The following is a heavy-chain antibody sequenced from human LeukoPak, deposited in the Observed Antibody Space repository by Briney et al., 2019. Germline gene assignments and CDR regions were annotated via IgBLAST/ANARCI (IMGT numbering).Heavy chain of an antibody. CDR3: ARPPYYYDSSGQD. CDR1: GGSFSGYY. V-gene: IGHV4-34*01. D-gene: IGHD3-22*01. J-gene: IGHJ4*02. CDR2: INHSGST. Sequence: SETLSLTCAVYGGSFSGYYWSWIRQPPGKGLECIGEINHSGSTNYNPSLKSRVTISVDTSKNQFSLKLSSVTAADTAVYYCARPPYYYDSSGQDWGQGTLATVSS.